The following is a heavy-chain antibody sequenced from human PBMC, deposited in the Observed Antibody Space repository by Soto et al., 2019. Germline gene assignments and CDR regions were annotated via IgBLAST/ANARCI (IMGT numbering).Heavy chain of an antibody. D-gene: IGHD6-13*01. Sequence: GGSLRLSCAASGFTFSSYDMHWVRQATGKGLEWVSAIGTAGDTYYPGSVKGRFTISRENAKNSLYLQMNSLRAEDTAVYYCVRGWSSSWYPWFDPWGQGTLVTVSS. CDR2: IGTAGDT. V-gene: IGHV3-13*01. CDR1: GFTFSSYD. J-gene: IGHJ5*02. CDR3: VRGWSSSWYPWFDP.